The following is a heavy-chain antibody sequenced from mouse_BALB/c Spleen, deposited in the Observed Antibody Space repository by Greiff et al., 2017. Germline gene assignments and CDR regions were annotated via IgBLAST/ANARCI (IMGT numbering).Heavy chain of an antibody. CDR1: GFSLTSYG. CDR2: IWAGGST. CDR3: ARDRVITTGSGVAY. D-gene: IGHD1-1*01. V-gene: IGHV2-9*02. Sequence: VMLVESGPGLVAPSQSLSITCTVSGFSLTSYGVHWVRQPPGKGLEWLGVIWAGGSTNYNSALMSRLSISKDNSKSQVFLKMNSLQTDDTAMYYCARDRVITTGSGVAYWGQGTLVTVSA. J-gene: IGHJ3*01.